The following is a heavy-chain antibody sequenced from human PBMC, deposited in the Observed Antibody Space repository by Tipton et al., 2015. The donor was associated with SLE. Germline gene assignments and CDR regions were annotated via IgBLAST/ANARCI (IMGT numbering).Heavy chain of an antibody. CDR3: ARLYPMSTFDV. J-gene: IGHJ2*01. CDR2: IFHSGST. CDR1: GGSVSGGGYS. D-gene: IGHD2/OR15-2a*01. Sequence: TLSLTCAVSGGSVSGGGYSWSWIRQPPGKGLEWIGNIFHSGSTYYSPSLKSRVIMPVDRFKNQFSLNLTSVTAADTAVYYCARLYPMSTFDVWGRGALVTVSS. V-gene: IGHV4-30-2*01.